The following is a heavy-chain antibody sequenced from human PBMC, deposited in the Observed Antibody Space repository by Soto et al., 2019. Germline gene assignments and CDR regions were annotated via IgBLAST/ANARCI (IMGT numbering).Heavy chain of an antibody. D-gene: IGHD6-19*01. J-gene: IGHJ6*02. CDR3: ARDQYPQWLVRSHYYYGMDV. Sequence: SQTLSLTCAISGDSVSSNSAAWNWSRQSPSRGLEWLGRTYYRSKWYNDYAVSVKSRITINPDTSKNQFSLQLNSVTPEDTAVYYCARDQYPQWLVRSHYYYGMDVWGQVTTVTVS. V-gene: IGHV6-1*01. CDR2: TYYRSKWYN. CDR1: GDSVSSNSAA.